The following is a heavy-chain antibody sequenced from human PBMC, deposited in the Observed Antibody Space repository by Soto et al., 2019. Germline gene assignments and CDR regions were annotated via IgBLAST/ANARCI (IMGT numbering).Heavy chain of an antibody. CDR3: ARETGTTALDS. D-gene: IGHD1-1*01. V-gene: IGHV1-69*09. CDR2: IIPLFGVT. CDR1: GGTFGTNA. Sequence: QVQLVQSGAEVKKPGSSVKVSCKASGGTFGTNAISWVRQAPGQGLEWMGNIIPLFGVTTYAQKFRGRVTIAADTSTSAAYMELRSLRSEDTAFCFCARETGTTALDSLGQGTLGSGSS. J-gene: IGHJ5*02.